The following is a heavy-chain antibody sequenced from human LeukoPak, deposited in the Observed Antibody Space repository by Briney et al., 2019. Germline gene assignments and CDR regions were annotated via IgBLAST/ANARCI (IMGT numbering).Heavy chain of an antibody. CDR2: MYYSGST. J-gene: IGHJ5*02. CDR3: ARAYYYDSRIDP. Sequence: PSETLSLTCTVSGGSISSGDYCWSWIRQPPGKGLEWIAYMYYSGSTYYNPSLKGRVTMSADTSKNQLSLKLSSVTAADTAVYYCARAYYYDSRIDPWGQGILVTVSS. V-gene: IGHV4-30-4*01. D-gene: IGHD3-22*01. CDR1: GGSISSGDYC.